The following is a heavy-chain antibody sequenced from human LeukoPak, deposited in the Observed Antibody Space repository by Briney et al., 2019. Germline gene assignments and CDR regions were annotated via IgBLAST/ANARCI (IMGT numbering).Heavy chain of an antibody. CDR3: ARGMFGGVIVYPYYFDY. Sequence: SETLSLTCTVSGGSIRSSSYYWGWIRQPPGKGLEWSGEINHSGSTNYNPSLKSRVTISVDTSKNQFSLKLSSVTAADTAVYYCARGMFGGVIVYPYYFDYWGQGTLVTVSS. J-gene: IGHJ4*02. V-gene: IGHV4-39*07. CDR1: GGSIRSSSYY. D-gene: IGHD3-16*02. CDR2: INHSGST.